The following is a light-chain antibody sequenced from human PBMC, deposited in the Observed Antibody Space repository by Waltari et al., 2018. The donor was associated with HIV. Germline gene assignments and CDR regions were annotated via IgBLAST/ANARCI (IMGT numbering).Light chain of an antibody. CDR1: QSVSSN. CDR2: GAS. Sequence: EIVMTQSPATLSVSPGERATLSCRTSQSVSSNLAWYQQKPGQAPRLLIYGASTRATDIPARFSGSGSGTDFTLTINSLQPDDFATYFCQQSYDFPLTFGPGTTVEIK. V-gene: IGKV3-15*01. CDR3: QQSYDFPLT. J-gene: IGKJ3*01.